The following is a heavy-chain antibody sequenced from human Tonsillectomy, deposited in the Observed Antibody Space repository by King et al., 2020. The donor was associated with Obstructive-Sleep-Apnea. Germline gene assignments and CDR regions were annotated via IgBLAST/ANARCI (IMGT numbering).Heavy chain of an antibody. CDR3: ARQRSSSWYLTFDY. CDR1: SGSISSSSYY. D-gene: IGHD6-13*01. V-gene: IGHV4-39*01. J-gene: IGHJ4*02. Sequence: LQLQESGPGLVKPSETLSLTCTVSSGSISSSSYYWGWIRQPPGKGLEWIGSLYYSGSTFYNPALKSLVTISVDTSTNQFSLKLSSVTAADTAVYYCARQRSSSWYLTFDYWGQGTLVTVSS. CDR2: LYYSGST.